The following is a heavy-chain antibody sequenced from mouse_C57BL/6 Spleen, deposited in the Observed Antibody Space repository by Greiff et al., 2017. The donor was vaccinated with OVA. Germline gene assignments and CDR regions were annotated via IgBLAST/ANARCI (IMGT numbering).Heavy chain of an antibody. CDR2: IYPGDGDT. CDR1: GYAFSSSW. V-gene: IGHV1-82*01. CDR3: ARGDYYGDFDV. J-gene: IGHJ1*03. Sequence: VKLQESGPELVKPGASVKISCKASGYAFSSSWMNWVKQRPGKGLEWIGRIYPGDGDTNYNGKFKGKATLTADKSSSTAYMQLSSLTSEDSAVXFCARGDYYGDFDVWGTGTTVTVSS. D-gene: IGHD2-13*01.